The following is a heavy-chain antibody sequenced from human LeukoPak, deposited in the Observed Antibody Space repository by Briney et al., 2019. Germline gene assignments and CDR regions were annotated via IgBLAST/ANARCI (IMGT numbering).Heavy chain of an antibody. Sequence: SETLSLTCAVYGGSFSGYFWSWLRQPPGKGLEWIGEINHSGNINHNPSLKSRVTISVDTSKYQFSLKLRSVTAADTAVYYCARDRYSRSSAYFQYWGQGTLVTVSS. D-gene: IGHD6-6*01. CDR1: GGSFSGYF. CDR2: INHSGNI. J-gene: IGHJ1*01. V-gene: IGHV4-34*01. CDR3: ARDRYSRSSAYFQY.